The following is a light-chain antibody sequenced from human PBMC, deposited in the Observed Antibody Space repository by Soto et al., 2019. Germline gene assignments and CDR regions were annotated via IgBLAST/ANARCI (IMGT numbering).Light chain of an antibody. J-gene: IGKJ1*01. CDR3: QQYGSSPTWT. Sequence: EIVLTQSPGTLSLSPGERATLSCRASQSVSSSYLAWYQQKPGQAPRLLIYDASNRATGIPDRFSGSGSGRDFTLTISRLEPEDFAVYFCQQYGSSPTWTFGQGTKVDIK. V-gene: IGKV3-20*01. CDR2: DAS. CDR1: QSVSSSY.